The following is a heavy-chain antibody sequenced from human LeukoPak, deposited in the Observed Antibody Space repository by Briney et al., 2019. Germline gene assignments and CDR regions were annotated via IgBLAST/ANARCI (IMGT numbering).Heavy chain of an antibody. Sequence: SETLSLTCAVYGGSFSGYYWSWIRQPPGKGLEWIGEINHSGSTNYNPSLKSRVTISVDTSKNQFSLKLSSATAADTAVYYCARKGRRGPRGWFDPWGQGTLVTVSS. D-gene: IGHD1-1*01. CDR3: ARKGRRGPRGWFDP. CDR2: INHSGST. J-gene: IGHJ5*02. V-gene: IGHV4-34*01. CDR1: GGSFSGYY.